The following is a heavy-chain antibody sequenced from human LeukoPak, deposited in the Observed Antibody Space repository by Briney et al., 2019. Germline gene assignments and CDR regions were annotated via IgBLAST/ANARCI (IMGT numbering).Heavy chain of an antibody. J-gene: IGHJ5*02. Sequence: ASVKVSCKASGYTFTSYTMHWVRQAPGQRLEWMGWINTGNGNTKSSQGFQDRVTITRDTSASTAYMELSSLRSEDMAVYYCARGARFRSYGSGTYYTSLPFDPWGQGTLVTVYS. CDR2: INTGNGNT. CDR3: ARGARFRSYGSGTYYTSLPFDP. CDR1: GYTFTSYT. D-gene: IGHD3-10*01. V-gene: IGHV1-3*03.